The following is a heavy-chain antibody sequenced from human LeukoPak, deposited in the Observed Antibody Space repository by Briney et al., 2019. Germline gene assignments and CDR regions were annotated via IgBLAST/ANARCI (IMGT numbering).Heavy chain of an antibody. D-gene: IGHD4-17*01. J-gene: IGHJ4*02. CDR1: GFTFSGSD. V-gene: IGHV3-73*01. Sequence: GGSLRLSCAASGFTFSGSDMHWVRQASGKGLEWVGRIRSKANSYATTYAASVKGRFTISRDDSKNTAYLQMNSLKTEDTAVYYCMSPMTTVPSRDYWGQGTLVTVSS. CDR2: IRSKANSYAT. CDR3: MSPMTTVPSRDY.